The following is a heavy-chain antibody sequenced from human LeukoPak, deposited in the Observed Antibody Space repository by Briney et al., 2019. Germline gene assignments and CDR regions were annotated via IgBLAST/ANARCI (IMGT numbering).Heavy chain of an antibody. D-gene: IGHD2-2*01. CDR2: ISAYNGNT. CDR3: ARGSEVVPAAILGGYYYYMDV. Sequence: ASVKVSCKASGYTFTSYGISWVRQAPGQGLEWMGWISAYNGNTNYAQKLQGRVTMTTDTSTSTAYMELRSLRSDDTAVYYCARGSEVVPAAILGGYYYYMDVWGKGTTVTVSS. CDR1: GYTFTSYG. J-gene: IGHJ6*03. V-gene: IGHV1-18*01.